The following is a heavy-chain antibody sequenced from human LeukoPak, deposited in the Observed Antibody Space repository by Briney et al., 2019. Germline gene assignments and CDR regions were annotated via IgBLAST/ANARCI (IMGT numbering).Heavy chain of an antibody. V-gene: IGHV5-51*01. D-gene: IGHD4-17*01. CDR2: IYPGDSDT. CDR3: ARPPDVDYGDYEGLDY. Sequence: GESLKISCKGSGYRFTSYWIGWVRQMPGKGLEWMGIIYPGDSDTRYSPSFQGQITISVDKSISTAYVQWSSLKASDTAMYFCARPPDVDYGDYEGLDYWGQGTLVTVSS. CDR1: GYRFTSYW. J-gene: IGHJ4*02.